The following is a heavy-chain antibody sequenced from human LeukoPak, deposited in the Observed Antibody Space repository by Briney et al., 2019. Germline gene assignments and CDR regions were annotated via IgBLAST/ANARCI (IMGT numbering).Heavy chain of an antibody. V-gene: IGHV1-8*01. CDR1: GYTFTSYD. CDR3: ARDARGYSYGSRHYYYYMDV. J-gene: IGHJ6*03. CDR2: MNPNSGNT. D-gene: IGHD5-18*01. Sequence: GASVKVSCKASGYTFTSYDINWVRQATGQGLEWMGWMNPNSGNTGYAQKFQGRVTITTDESTSTAYMELSSLRSEDTAVYYCARDARGYSYGSRHYYYYMDVWGKGTTVTVSS.